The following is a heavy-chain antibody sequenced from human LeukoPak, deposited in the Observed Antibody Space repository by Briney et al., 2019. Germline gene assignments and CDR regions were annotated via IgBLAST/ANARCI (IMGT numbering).Heavy chain of an antibody. D-gene: IGHD3-22*01. CDR2: IYHSGST. CDR1: GGSISSSNW. CDR3: ASLDGYDSSGYYYDFDY. Sequence: PSGTLSLTCAVSGGSISSSNWWSWVRQPPGKGLEWIGEIYHSGSTNYNPSLKSRVTISADKSKNQFSLKLSPVTAADTAVYYCASLDGYDSSGYYYDFDYWGQGTLVTVSS. J-gene: IGHJ4*02. V-gene: IGHV4-4*02.